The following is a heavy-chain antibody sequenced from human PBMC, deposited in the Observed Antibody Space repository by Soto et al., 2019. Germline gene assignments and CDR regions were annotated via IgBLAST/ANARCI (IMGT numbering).Heavy chain of an antibody. Sequence: EVQLVESGGGLVQPGGSLRLSCAASGFTFSSYSMNWVRQAPGKGLEWVSYINSISSTIYYADSVKGRFTISRDNAKNSLYLQLISLRDEDTAVYYCARDLGCRGGSCYYYGMDVWGQGTTVTVSS. CDR1: GFTFSSYS. CDR2: INSISSTI. D-gene: IGHD2-15*01. CDR3: ARDLGCRGGSCYYYGMDV. V-gene: IGHV3-48*02. J-gene: IGHJ6*02.